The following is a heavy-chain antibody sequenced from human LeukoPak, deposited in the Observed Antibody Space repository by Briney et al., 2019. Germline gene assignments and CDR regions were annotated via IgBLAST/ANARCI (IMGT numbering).Heavy chain of an antibody. V-gene: IGHV4-31*03. CDR1: GGSISSGGYY. CDR3: AAYYDLWSGYYGGYWFDP. Sequence: PSETLSLTCIVSGGSISSGGYYWSWIRQHPGKGLEWIGYIYYSGSTYYNPSLKSRVTISVDTSKNQFSLKLSSVTAADTAVYYCAAYYDLWSGYYGGYWFDPWGQGTLVTVSS. CDR2: IYYSGST. D-gene: IGHD3-3*01. J-gene: IGHJ5*02.